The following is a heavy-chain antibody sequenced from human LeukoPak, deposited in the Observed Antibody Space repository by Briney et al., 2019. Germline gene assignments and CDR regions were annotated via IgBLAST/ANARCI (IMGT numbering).Heavy chain of an antibody. CDR1: GFTFGDYA. D-gene: IGHD3-3*01. V-gene: IGHV3-49*04. J-gene: IGHJ4*02. Sequence: GRSLRLSCTASGFTFGDYAMSWVRQAPGKGLEWVGFIRSKAYGGTTEYAASVKGRFTISRDDSKSIAYLQMNSLKTEDTAVYYCRGDYYDFWSEWGQGTLVTVSS. CDR3: RGDYYDFWSE. CDR2: IRSKAYGGTT.